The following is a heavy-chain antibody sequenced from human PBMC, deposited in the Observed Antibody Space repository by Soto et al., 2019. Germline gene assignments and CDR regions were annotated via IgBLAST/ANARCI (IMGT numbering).Heavy chain of an antibody. CDR1: GFTFSSYA. D-gene: IGHD6-6*01. Sequence: PGGSLRLSCAASGFTFSSYAMHWVRQAPGKGLEWVAVISYDGSNKYYADSVKGRFTISRDNSKNTLYLQMNSLRAEDTAVYYCARVSEYSSSSRAFDYWGQGTLVTVSS. J-gene: IGHJ4*02. CDR3: ARVSEYSSSSRAFDY. V-gene: IGHV3-30-3*01. CDR2: ISYDGSNK.